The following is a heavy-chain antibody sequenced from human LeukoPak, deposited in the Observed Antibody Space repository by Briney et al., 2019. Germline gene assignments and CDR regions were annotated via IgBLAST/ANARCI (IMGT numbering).Heavy chain of an antibody. CDR1: GGSISRYY. CDR3: AGGGQWLAFDY. J-gene: IGHJ4*02. V-gene: IGHV4-59*01. CDR2: IHYSGTT. Sequence: SETLSLTCTVSGGSISRYYRSWIRQPPGKGLEWIGYIHYSGTTNYNPSLKSRVTISVDTSKNQFSLKLSSVTAADTAVYYCAGGGQWLAFDYWGQGTLDTVSS. D-gene: IGHD6-19*01.